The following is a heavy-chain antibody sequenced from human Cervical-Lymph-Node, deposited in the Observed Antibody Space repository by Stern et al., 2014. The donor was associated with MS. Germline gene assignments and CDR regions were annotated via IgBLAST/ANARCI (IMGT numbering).Heavy chain of an antibody. D-gene: IGHD6-19*01. CDR1: GDSMSSYY. CDR2: IYYTGST. CDR3: ARLSSGWYSY. J-gene: IGHJ4*02. V-gene: IGHV4-59*01. Sequence: QVQESGPGLVKPSETLSLTCTVSGDSMSSYYWSWIRQPPGKGLEWIGSIYYTGSTDYNPSLKSRVTISVDTSKNQFSLRLTSVTAADTAVYYCARLSSGWYSYWGQGTLVTVSS.